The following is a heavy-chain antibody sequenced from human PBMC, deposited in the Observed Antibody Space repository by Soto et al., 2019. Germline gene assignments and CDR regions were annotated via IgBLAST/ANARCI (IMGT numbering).Heavy chain of an antibody. CDR3: ARDLYYYDSSGYYPSGMDV. Sequence: SLLLSCAASGFTFTSYWMSWVRRAPGKGLEWVSYISSSGSTIYYADSVKGRFTISRDNAKNSLYLQMNSLGAEDTAVYYCARDLYYYDSSGYYPSGMDVWGQGTTVTVSS. D-gene: IGHD3-22*01. V-gene: IGHV3-11*01. CDR1: GFTFTSYW. J-gene: IGHJ6*02. CDR2: ISSSGSTI.